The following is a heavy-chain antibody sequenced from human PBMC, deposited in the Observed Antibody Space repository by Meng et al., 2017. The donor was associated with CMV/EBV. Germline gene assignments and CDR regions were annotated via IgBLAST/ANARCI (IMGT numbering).Heavy chain of an antibody. CDR2: IYSGGSST. J-gene: IGHJ5*02. CDR1: GFTFSSYA. Sequence: GALRLSCAASGFTFSSYAMSWVRQAPGEGLEWVSVIYSGGSSTYYADSVKGRFTISRDNSKNTLYLQMNSLRAEDTAVYYCAKGGSSWYDPWGQGTLVTVSS. V-gene: IGHV3-23*03. CDR3: AKGGSSWYDP. D-gene: IGHD6-13*01.